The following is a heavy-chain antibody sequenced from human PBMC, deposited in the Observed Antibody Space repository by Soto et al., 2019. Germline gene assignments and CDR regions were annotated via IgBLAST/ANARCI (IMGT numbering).Heavy chain of an antibody. CDR3: ARARLYGFTCNGYDSFDF. CDR2: IYSSGTT. V-gene: IGHV4-4*07. J-gene: IGHJ3*01. Sequence: PSGTLSLTCSVAGGYISGHCGSWIRQPAGKGLEWLGRIYSSGTTNYNPSLKSRVTMSVDTSKNEFSLKLTSVTAADTAVYFCARARLYGFTCNGYDSFDFWGQGTMVTVSS. D-gene: IGHD6-25*01. CDR1: GGYISGHC.